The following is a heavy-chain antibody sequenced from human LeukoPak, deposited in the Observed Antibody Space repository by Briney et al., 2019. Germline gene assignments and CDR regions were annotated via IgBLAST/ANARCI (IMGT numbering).Heavy chain of an antibody. Sequence: GGPLRLSWAASGFTFSFYWMSWVRQAPGKGLEWVANIKQDGSEIYYVDSVKGRFTISRDNAKNSLYLQMNRLRAADTAVYYCARGGRTVFDYWGQGTLVTVSS. CDR3: ARGGRTVFDY. CDR1: GFTFSFYW. V-gene: IGHV3-7*05. D-gene: IGHD1-14*01. CDR2: IKQDGSEI. J-gene: IGHJ4*02.